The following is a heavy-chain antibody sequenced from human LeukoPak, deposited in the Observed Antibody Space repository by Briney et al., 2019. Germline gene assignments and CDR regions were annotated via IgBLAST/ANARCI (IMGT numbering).Heavy chain of an antibody. V-gene: IGHV3-9*03. CDR1: GFTFDDYA. CDR2: LSWNSGSI. Sequence: PGGSLRLPCAVSGFTFDDYAMHWVRQVPGKGLEWVSGLSWNSGSIGYADSVKGRFTISRDNAKNSLYLQMNSLRAEDMALYYCAKGPSSSSLDDAFDIWGQGTMVTVSS. CDR3: AKGPSSSSLDDAFDI. J-gene: IGHJ3*02. D-gene: IGHD6-6*01.